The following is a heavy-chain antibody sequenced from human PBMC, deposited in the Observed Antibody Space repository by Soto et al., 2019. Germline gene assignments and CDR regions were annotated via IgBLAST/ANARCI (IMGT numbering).Heavy chain of an antibody. CDR1: GGSFSGYY. D-gene: IGHD4-17*01. J-gene: IGHJ4*02. Sequence: QVQLQQWGAGLLKPSETLSLTCAVYGGSFSGYYWSWIRQPPGKGLEWIGEINHSESTNYNPSLKSRVTISVDTSKNQFSLKLSSVTAADTAVYYCAREYGDYGVIDYWGQGTLVTVSS. V-gene: IGHV4-34*01. CDR2: INHSEST. CDR3: AREYGDYGVIDY.